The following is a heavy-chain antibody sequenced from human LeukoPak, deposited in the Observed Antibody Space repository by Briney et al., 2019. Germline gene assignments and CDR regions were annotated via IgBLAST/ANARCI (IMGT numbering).Heavy chain of an antibody. Sequence: AGGSLRLSCAASGFTFSSYEMNWVRQAPGKGLEWVSYISSSGDTIYYADSVKGRFTISRDNAKYSLYLQMSSLRAEDTAVYYCARIVTPGYYATSGYHFDYWGQGTLVTVSS. CDR1: GFTFSSYE. D-gene: IGHD3-22*01. CDR2: ISSSGDTI. J-gene: IGHJ4*02. CDR3: ARIVTPGYYATSGYHFDY. V-gene: IGHV3-48*03.